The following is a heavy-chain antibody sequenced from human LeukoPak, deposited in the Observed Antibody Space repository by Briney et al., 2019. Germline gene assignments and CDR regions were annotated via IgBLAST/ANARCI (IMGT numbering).Heavy chain of an antibody. V-gene: IGHV1-18*01. D-gene: IGHD7-27*01. J-gene: IGHJ6*02. Sequence: GSLKLSCKASGYSFTTYDFSWVRQAPGQGPEWRAWISTDTGDTNYAQRFQSSLTITTDTSTNTAYIELRSLRSDDTAVYCCGRDWGYDMDFWGQGTTITVSS. CDR1: GYSFTTYD. CDR3: GRDWGYDMDF. CDR2: ISTDTGDT.